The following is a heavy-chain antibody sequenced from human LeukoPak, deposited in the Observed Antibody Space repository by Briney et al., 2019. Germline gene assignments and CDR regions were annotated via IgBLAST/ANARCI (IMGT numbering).Heavy chain of an antibody. CDR2: INHSGST. D-gene: IGHD7-27*01. V-gene: IGHV4-34*01. CDR3: ASLQPLTDKPD. CDR1: GGSFSGYY. J-gene: IGHJ4*02. Sequence: SETLSLTCAVYGGSFSGYYWSWIRQPPGKGLEWIGEINHSGSTYYNPSLKSRVTISVDTSKNQFSLKLSSVTAADTAVYYCASLQPLTDKPDWGQGTLVTVSS.